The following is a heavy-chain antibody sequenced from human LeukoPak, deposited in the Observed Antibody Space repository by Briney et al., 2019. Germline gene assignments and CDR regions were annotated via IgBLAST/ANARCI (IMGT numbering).Heavy chain of an antibody. CDR2: IKQDGSEK. D-gene: IGHD6-19*01. J-gene: IGHJ6*02. Sequence: GGSLRLSCAASGFTFSSYWMSWVRQAPGKGLEWVANIKQDGSEKYYVDSVKGRFTISRDNAKNSLYLQMNSLRAEDTAVYYCARDPYSSGWPSYYYYGMDVWGQGTTVTV. V-gene: IGHV3-7*01. CDR3: ARDPYSSGWPSYYYYGMDV. CDR1: GFTFSSYW.